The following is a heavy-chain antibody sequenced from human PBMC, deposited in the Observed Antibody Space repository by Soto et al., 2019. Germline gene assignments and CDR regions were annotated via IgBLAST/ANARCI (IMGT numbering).Heavy chain of an antibody. Sequence: QLQLQESGPGLVKTSETLSLTCTVSGGSITSGDSYWSWIRQSPGKGLEWIAYIFYNGNAYYNPSLRSRASISVDTSKNQFSLKLTSVTAADTAVYYCARDFRFGSSSYVGAWFDPWGQGTLVTVSS. CDR1: GGSITSGDSY. D-gene: IGHD6-13*01. CDR2: IFYNGNA. J-gene: IGHJ5*02. V-gene: IGHV4-30-4*08. CDR3: ARDFRFGSSSYVGAWFDP.